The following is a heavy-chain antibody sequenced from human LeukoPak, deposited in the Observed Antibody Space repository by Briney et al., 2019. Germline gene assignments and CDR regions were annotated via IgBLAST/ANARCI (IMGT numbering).Heavy chain of an antibody. Sequence: GGSLRLSCAASGLTFSDYNMNWVRQAPGKGLEWVSSITSRSSYIYYADSVKGRFTISRDNAKNSLFLQMNNLRVEDTAVYYCARSGESISYLPYDYWGQGTLVTVSS. J-gene: IGHJ4*02. V-gene: IGHV3-21*01. CDR3: ARSGESISYLPYDY. CDR1: GLTFSDYN. D-gene: IGHD3-22*01. CDR2: ITSRSSYI.